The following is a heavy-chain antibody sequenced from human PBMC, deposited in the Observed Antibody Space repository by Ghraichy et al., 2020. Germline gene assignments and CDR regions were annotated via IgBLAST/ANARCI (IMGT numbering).Heavy chain of an antibody. CDR3: ARDRTGLAPNDAFDI. V-gene: IGHV4-4*02. Sequence: SETLSLTCAVSGGSISSSNWWSWVRQPPGKGLEWIGEIYHSGSTNYNPSLKSRVTISVDKSKNQFSLKLSSVTAADTAVYYCARDRTGLAPNDAFDIWGQGTMVTVSS. CDR2: IYHSGST. CDR1: GGSISSSNW. D-gene: IGHD5-24*01. J-gene: IGHJ3*02.